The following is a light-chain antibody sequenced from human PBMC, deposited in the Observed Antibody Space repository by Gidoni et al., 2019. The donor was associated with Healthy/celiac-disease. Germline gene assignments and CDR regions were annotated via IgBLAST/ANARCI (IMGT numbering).Light chain of an antibody. CDR2: GAS. J-gene: IGKJ3*01. Sequence: DIVLTQSPGTLSLSPGERATLSCRASQSVSSSYLAWYQQTPVQAPRLLIYGASSRATGIPDRFSGSWFGTDFTLTISRLEPEDFAVYYCQQYGSSPFTFGPXTKVDIK. V-gene: IGKV3-20*01. CDR1: QSVSSSY. CDR3: QQYGSSPFT.